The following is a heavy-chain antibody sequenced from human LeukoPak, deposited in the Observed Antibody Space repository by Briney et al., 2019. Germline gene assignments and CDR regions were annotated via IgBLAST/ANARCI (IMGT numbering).Heavy chain of an antibody. D-gene: IGHD6-19*01. CDR2: IAYNGNT. V-gene: IGHV4-59*01. CDR3: ARAGTSGWYGEY. Sequence: SETLSLTCTVWGGSISGYYWKCLRQPPGKGLEWVGYIAYNGNTNYGPTLKSRLTMSVDTSKNQLSLRLRSVTAADTAVYYCARAGTSGWYGEYWGQGTLVTVSS. CDR1: GGSISGYY. J-gene: IGHJ4*02.